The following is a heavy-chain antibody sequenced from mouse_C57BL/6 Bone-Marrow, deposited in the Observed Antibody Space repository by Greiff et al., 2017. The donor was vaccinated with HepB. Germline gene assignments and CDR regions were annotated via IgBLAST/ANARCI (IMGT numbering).Heavy chain of an antibody. CDR3: ARRQLYYYAMDY. J-gene: IGHJ4*01. D-gene: IGHD6-1*01. CDR1: GYAFSSSW. Sequence: VKLVESGPELVKPGASVKISCKASGYAFSSSWMNWVKQRPGKGLEWIGRIYPGDGDTNYNGKFKGKATLTADKSSSTAYMQLSSLTSEDSAVYCCARRQLYYYAMDYWGQGTSVTVSS. CDR2: IYPGDGDT. V-gene: IGHV1-82*01.